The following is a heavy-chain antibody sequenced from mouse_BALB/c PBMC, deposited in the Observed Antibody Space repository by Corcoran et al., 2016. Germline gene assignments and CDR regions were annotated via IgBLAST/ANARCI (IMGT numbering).Heavy chain of an antibody. J-gene: IGHJ4*01. Sequence: EVQLQQSGPELVKPGASMKISCKASGYSFTGYTMNWVKQSHGKNLEWIGLINPYNGGTTYNQNFKGKATLTVDKSSSTDYLELLSLTSEDSAVYYGARWDGNGAMDYWGQGKSVTVFS. CDR1: GYSFTGYT. D-gene: IGHD2-1*01. CDR3: ARWDGNGAMDY. V-gene: IGHV1-18*01. CDR2: INPYNGGT.